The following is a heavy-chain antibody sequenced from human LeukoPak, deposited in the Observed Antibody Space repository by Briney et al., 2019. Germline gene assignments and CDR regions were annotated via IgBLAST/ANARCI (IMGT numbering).Heavy chain of an antibody. CDR1: GFTFSSYW. J-gene: IGHJ6*02. V-gene: IGHV3-74*01. CDR3: ASEYCSSTSCYNYYGMDV. D-gene: IGHD2-2*02. CDR2: INSDGSST. Sequence: PGGSLRLSCAASGFTFSSYWMHWVRQAPGKGLVWVSRINSDGSSTSYADSVKGRFTISRDNAKNTLYLQMNSLRAEDTAVYYCASEYCSSTSCYNYYGMDVWGQGTTVTVSS.